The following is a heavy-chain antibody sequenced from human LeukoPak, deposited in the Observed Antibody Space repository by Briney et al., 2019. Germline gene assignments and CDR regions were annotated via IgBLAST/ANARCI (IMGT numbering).Heavy chain of an antibody. D-gene: IGHD6-19*01. CDR2: INHSGST. CDR3: AREGGWYRDY. J-gene: IGHJ4*02. Sequence: SETLSLTCAVYGGSFSGYYWSWIRQPPGKGLEWIGEINHSGSTNYNPSLKSRDTISVDTSKNQFSLKLSSVTAADTAVYYCAREGGWYRDYWGQGTLVTVSS. CDR1: GGSFSGYY. V-gene: IGHV4-34*01.